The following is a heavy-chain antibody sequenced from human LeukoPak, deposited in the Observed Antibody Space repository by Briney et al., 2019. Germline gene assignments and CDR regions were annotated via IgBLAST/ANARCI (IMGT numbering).Heavy chain of an antibody. Sequence: PGGSLRLSCAASGFTVSSNYMSWVRQAPGKGLEWVSVIYSGGSTYYADSVKGRFTISRDNSKNTLYLQMNRLRAEDTAVYYCARDLGGEDYYDSSGYNDYWGQGTLVTVSS. J-gene: IGHJ4*02. D-gene: IGHD3-22*01. CDR3: ARDLGGEDYYDSSGYNDY. V-gene: IGHV3-53*01. CDR1: GFTVSSNY. CDR2: IYSGGST.